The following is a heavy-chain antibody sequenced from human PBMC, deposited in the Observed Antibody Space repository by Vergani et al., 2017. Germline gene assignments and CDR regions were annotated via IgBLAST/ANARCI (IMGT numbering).Heavy chain of an antibody. J-gene: IGHJ4*02. CDR3: AIVSDFYESSGYYLDD. V-gene: IGHV1-24*01. CDR2: FDPEHGEV. Sequence: QVQLVQSGSEVRKPGASVKVSCQVSGYSLTELTIHWVRQAPGKGLEWMGGFDPEHGEVTFAHHIEGRVTMTEDRSTDTAYMELRSLRPEDTALYYCAIVSDFYESSGYYLDDWVQGTVVTVSS. CDR1: GYSLTELT. D-gene: IGHD3-22*01.